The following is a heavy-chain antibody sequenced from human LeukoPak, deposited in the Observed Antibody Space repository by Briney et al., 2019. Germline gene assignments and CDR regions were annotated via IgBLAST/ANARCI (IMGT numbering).Heavy chain of an antibody. CDR2: IYYSGST. Sequence: SETLSLTCTVSGGSIFSSTYYWGWIRQPPGKGLEWIGSIYYSGSTYYNPSLKSRATMSVDTSKNQFSLKLTSVTAADTAVYDCARLGSSSPNWYFDLWGRGTLVTVSS. D-gene: IGHD6-6*01. CDR1: GGSIFSSTYY. J-gene: IGHJ2*01. CDR3: ARLGSSSPNWYFDL. V-gene: IGHV4-39*01.